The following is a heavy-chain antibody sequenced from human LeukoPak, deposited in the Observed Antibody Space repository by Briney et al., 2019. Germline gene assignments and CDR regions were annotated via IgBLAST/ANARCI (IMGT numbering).Heavy chain of an antibody. V-gene: IGHV4-38-2*02. D-gene: IGHD3-10*01. CDR1: GYSISSGYC. CDR2: IYHSGST. Sequence: SETLSLIWTISGYSISSGYCWGWIRQPPGKGLEWIGSIYHSGSTYYNPSLKSRVTISVDTSKHQFSLKLSSVTAADTAVYYCAGQRITMVRGVIRGNRFHPGGKGTLVSVS. CDR3: AGQRITMVRGVIRGNRFHP. J-gene: IGHJ5*02.